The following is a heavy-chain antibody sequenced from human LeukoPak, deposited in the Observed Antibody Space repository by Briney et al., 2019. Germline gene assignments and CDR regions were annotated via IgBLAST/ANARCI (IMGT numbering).Heavy chain of an antibody. J-gene: IGHJ4*02. V-gene: IGHV3-66*01. Sequence: GGSLRLSCAASGFTVSSNYMGWVRQAPGKGLEWVSVIYSGGSTYYADSVKGRFTISRDNSKNTLYLQMNSLRAEDTAVYYCASGDMITPYYFDYWGQGTLVTVSS. D-gene: IGHD3-16*01. CDR3: ASGDMITPYYFDY. CDR1: GFTVSSNY. CDR2: IYSGGST.